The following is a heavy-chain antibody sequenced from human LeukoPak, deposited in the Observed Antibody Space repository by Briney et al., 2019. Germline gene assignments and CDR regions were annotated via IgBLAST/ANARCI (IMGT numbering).Heavy chain of an antibody. D-gene: IGHD3-3*01. J-gene: IGHJ6*02. CDR2: INPSDGST. Sequence: ASVKVSCKASGYTFTSYYMHWVRQAPGQGLEWMAIINPSDGSTSYAQKFQGRVTMTRDTSTSTVYMELSSLRSEDTAVYYCARAYDFWSGYYWLKTYYYYYYGMDVWGQGTTVTVSS. CDR3: ARAYDFWSGYYWLKTYYYYYYGMDV. CDR1: GYTFTSYY. V-gene: IGHV1-46*01.